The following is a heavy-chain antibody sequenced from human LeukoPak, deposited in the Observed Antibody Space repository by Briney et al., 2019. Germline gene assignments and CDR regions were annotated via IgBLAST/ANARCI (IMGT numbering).Heavy chain of an antibody. J-gene: IGHJ3*02. CDR2: IIPIFGTA. V-gene: IGHV1-69*13. CDR1: GGTFSSYA. Sequence: GASVEVSCKASGGTFSSYAISWVRQAPGQGLEWMGGIIPIFGTANYAQKFQGRVTITADESTSTAYMELSSLRSEDTAVYYCARDRGERAFDIWGQGTMVTVSS. D-gene: IGHD1-1*01. CDR3: ARDRGERAFDI.